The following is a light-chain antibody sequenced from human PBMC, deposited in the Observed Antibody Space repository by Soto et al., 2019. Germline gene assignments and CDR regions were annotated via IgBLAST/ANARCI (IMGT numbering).Light chain of an antibody. CDR3: ATGDSALSAWV. Sequence: QSVLTQPPSMSAAPGQMVAISCSGTSSTIGDNSVSWYQHFPGTAPKVLIYDNNRQPSGIPDRFSGSKSGTSATLTIIGLQTGDGADYYCATGDSALSAWVVGGGTKLTVL. V-gene: IGLV1-51*01. J-gene: IGLJ3*02. CDR2: DNN. CDR1: SSTIGDNS.